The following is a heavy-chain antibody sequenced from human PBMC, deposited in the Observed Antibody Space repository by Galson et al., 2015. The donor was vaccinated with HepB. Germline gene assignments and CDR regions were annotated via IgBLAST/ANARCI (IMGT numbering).Heavy chain of an antibody. CDR1: GYTFLSYD. V-gene: IGHV1-8*01. CDR2: VNPDSGNT. D-gene: IGHD3-10*01. Sequence: SVKVSCKASGYTFLSYDINWVRQATGQGLEWMGWVNPDSGNTGYAQNFQGRVTMTRNSATNTAYMELSSLRSEDTAVYYCARGRGVTMVRGSALFDPWGQGTLVTVSS. CDR3: ARGRGVTMVRGSALFDP. J-gene: IGHJ5*02.